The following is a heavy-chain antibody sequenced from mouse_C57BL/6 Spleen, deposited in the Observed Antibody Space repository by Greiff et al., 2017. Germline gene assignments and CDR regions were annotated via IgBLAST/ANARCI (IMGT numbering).Heavy chain of an antibody. D-gene: IGHD4-1*01. Sequence: QVQLQQSGPGLVQPSQSLSITCTVSGFSLTSYGVHWVRQSPGKGLEWLGVIWSGGSTDYNAAFISRLSISKDNSKSQVFFKMNSLQADDTALYYCARNWGDWYWYFDVWGTGTTVTVSS. CDR3: ARNWGDWYWYFDV. CDR2: IWSGGST. V-gene: IGHV2-2*01. J-gene: IGHJ1*03. CDR1: GFSLTSYG.